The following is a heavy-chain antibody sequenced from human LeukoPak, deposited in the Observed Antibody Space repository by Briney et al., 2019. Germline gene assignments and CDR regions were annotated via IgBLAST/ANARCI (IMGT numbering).Heavy chain of an antibody. D-gene: IGHD6-6*01. Sequence: ASVKVSCKASGYTFTGYYMHWVRQAPGQGLEWMGWINTNSGGTNYAQKFQGRVTMTRDTSISTAYMELSRLRSDDTAVYYCARPIAARGLSCDPWGQGNPGHRLL. V-gene: IGHV1-2*02. CDR1: GYTFTGYY. CDR2: INTNSGGT. J-gene: IGHJ5*02. CDR3: ARPIAARGLSCDP.